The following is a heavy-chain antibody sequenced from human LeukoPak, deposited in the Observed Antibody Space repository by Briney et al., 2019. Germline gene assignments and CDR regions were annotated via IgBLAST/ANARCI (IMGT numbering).Heavy chain of an antibody. CDR3: ARGRYYGMDV. J-gene: IGHJ6*02. CDR2: THSDDSRT. V-gene: IGHV3-74*01. Sequence: PGGSLRLSCAASGFTFSSYGMHWVRQAPGKGLVWVSSTHSDDSRTGHADSVRGRITISRDNAKNTLYLQMNSLRAEDTAVYYCARGRYYGMDVWGQGTTVTVSS. CDR1: GFTFSSYG.